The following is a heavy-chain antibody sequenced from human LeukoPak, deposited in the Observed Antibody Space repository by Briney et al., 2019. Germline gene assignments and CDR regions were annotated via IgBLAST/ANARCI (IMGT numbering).Heavy chain of an antibody. D-gene: IGHD3-16*01. CDR1: GFTVSSNY. J-gene: IGHJ3*02. V-gene: IGHV3-66*01. CDR2: IYSGGST. Sequence: GGSLRLSCAASGFTVSSNYMSWVRQAPGKGLEWVSVIYSGGSTYYADSVKGRFTISRDNSKNTLYLRMNSLRAEDTAVYYCARDISDWGAFDIWGQGTMVTVSS. CDR3: ARDISDWGAFDI.